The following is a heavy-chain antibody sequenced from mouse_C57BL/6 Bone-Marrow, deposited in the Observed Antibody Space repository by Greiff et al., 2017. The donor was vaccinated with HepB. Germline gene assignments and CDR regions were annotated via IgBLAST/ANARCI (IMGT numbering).Heavy chain of an antibody. Sequence: VQLQQSGAELVKPGASVKLSCKASGYTFTSYWMHWVKQRPGRGLEWIGRIDPNSGGTKYNEKFKSKATLTVDKPSSTAYMQLSSLTSEDSAVYYCAATAQATLGAMDYWGQGTSVTVSS. V-gene: IGHV1-72*01. CDR1: GYTFTSYW. CDR2: IDPNSGGT. CDR3: AATAQATLGAMDY. J-gene: IGHJ4*01. D-gene: IGHD3-2*02.